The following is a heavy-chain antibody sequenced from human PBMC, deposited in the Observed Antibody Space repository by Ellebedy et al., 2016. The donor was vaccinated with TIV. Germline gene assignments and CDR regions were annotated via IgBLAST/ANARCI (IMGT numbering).Heavy chain of an antibody. D-gene: IGHD3-22*01. Sequence: ASVKVSXKASGYTFTGYYMHWVRQAPGQGLEWMGWINPNSGGTIYAQKFQGRVTMTEDTSTDTAYMELSSLRSEDTAVYYCATAAPSRITMIVVVKIFDYWGQGTLVTVSS. V-gene: IGHV1-2*02. CDR1: GYTFTGYY. J-gene: IGHJ4*02. CDR2: INPNSGGT. CDR3: ATAAPSRITMIVVVKIFDY.